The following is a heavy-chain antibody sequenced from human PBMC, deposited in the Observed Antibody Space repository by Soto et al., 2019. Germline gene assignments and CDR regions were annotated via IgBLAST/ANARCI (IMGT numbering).Heavy chain of an antibody. CDR2: IWYDGSNK. V-gene: IGHV3-33*01. J-gene: IGHJ4*02. CDR1: GFTFSSYG. Sequence: QVQLVESGGGVVQPGRSLRFSCAASGFTFSSYGMHWVRQAPGKGLEWVAVIWYDGSNKYYADSVKGRFTISRDNSKNTLSLQMNSLRAEDTAVYDGARDVGRQWLVHYFGYWGQGSLVTVSS. CDR3: ARDVGRQWLVHYFGY. D-gene: IGHD6-19*01.